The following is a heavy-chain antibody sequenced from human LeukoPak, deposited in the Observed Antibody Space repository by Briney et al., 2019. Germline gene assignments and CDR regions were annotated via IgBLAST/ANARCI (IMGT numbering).Heavy chain of an antibody. CDR3: AKGPSSGPPYYFDY. Sequence: GGSLRLSCAASGCTFSDYAMTWVRQAPGKGLEWVSTISGGGGYTYYADSVKGRFTISRDSSKNALYLQMNSLRAEDTAVYYCAKGPSSGPPYYFDYWGQGTLVTVSS. CDR2: ISGGGGYT. J-gene: IGHJ4*02. V-gene: IGHV3-23*01. CDR1: GCTFSDYA. D-gene: IGHD5-12*01.